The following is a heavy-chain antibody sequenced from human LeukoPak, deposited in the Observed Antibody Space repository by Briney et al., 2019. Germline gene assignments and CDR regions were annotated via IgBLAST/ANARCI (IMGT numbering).Heavy chain of an antibody. CDR1: GFTFSSYA. J-gene: IGHJ4*02. V-gene: IGHV3-30-3*01. CDR2: ISYDGSNK. CDR3: ARDHNPFGELFITLDY. D-gene: IGHD3-10*01. Sequence: GRSLRLSCAASGFTFSSYAMHWVRQAPGKGLEWVAVISYDGSNKYYADSVKGRFTISRDNSKNTLYLQMNSLRAEDTAVYYCARDHNPFGELFITLDYWGQGTLVTVSS.